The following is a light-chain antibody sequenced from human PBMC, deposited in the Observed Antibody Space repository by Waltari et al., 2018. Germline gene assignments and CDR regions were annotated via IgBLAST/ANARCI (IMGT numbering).Light chain of an antibody. J-gene: IGLJ3*02. Sequence: QSALTQPRSVSGSPGPSVTISCTGISSDVGDYNFVSWYQHHPGKAPKLSIHDITQRPSGVPARFSGSKSGNTASLTISGLQAEDEADYYCCSYVGSHTNWVFGGGTKLTVL. V-gene: IGLV2-11*01. CDR1: SSDVGDYNF. CDR2: DIT. CDR3: CSYVGSHTNWV.